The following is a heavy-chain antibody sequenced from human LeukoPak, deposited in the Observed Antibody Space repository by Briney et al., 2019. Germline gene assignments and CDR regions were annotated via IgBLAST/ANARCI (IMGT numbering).Heavy chain of an antibody. D-gene: IGHD2-15*01. Sequence: PGGPLRLSCAASGFTFSDYYMSWIRQAPGKGLEWVSYISSSGSTIYYADSVKGRFTISRDNAKNSLYLQMNSLRVEDTAVYYCAAPPGYCSRGSGYFTWEYWGQGTLVTVSS. CDR2: ISSSGSTI. J-gene: IGHJ4*02. CDR3: AAPPGYCSRGSGYFTWEY. CDR1: GFTFSDYY. V-gene: IGHV3-11*01.